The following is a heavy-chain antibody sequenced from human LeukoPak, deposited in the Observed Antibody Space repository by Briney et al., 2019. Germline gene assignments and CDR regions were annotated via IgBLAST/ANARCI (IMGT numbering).Heavy chain of an antibody. CDR3: AILNSYSSGWLKFDP. V-gene: IGHV3-66*01. J-gene: IGHJ5*02. CDR1: GSTVSSNY. Sequence: QAGGSLRLSCAGSGSTVSSNYMSWVRQAPGKGLEWVSVIYSGGSTYYADSVKGRFTISRDNSKNTLYLQMNSLRAEDTAVYYCAILNSYSSGWLKFDPWGQGTLVTVSS. D-gene: IGHD6-19*01. CDR2: IYSGGST.